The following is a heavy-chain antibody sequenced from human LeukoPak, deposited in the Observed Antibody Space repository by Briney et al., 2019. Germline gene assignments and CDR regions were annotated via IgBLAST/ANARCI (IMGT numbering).Heavy chain of an antibody. D-gene: IGHD6-13*01. V-gene: IGHV3-7*01. CDR2: IKQDGSEK. J-gene: IGHJ4*02. Sequence: GGSLRLSCAVSGFSVSYWMTWVRQAPGKGLEWVANIKQDGSEKNYVGSVKGRFTISRDNAEISLFLQMNSLRVEDTAVYYCAREWQGGIAAAGTRIEGDYWGQGTLVAVSS. CDR3: AREWQGGIAAAGTRIEGDY. CDR1: GFSVSYW.